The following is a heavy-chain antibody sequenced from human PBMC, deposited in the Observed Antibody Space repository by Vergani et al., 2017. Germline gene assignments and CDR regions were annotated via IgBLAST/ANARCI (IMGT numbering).Heavy chain of an antibody. V-gene: IGHV1-18*01. D-gene: IGHD6-19*01. CDR3: ARKGLGVVVDRSGWYFESDYYYYGMDV. CDR1: GYTFTSYG. J-gene: IGHJ6*02. Sequence: QVQLVQSGAEVKKPGASVKVSCKASGYTFTSYGISWVRQAPGQGLEWMGWISAYNGNTNYAQKLQGRVTMTTDTSTSTAYMELRSLRSDDTAVYYCARKGLGVVVDRSGWYFESDYYYYGMDVWGQGTTVTVSS. CDR2: ISAYNGNT.